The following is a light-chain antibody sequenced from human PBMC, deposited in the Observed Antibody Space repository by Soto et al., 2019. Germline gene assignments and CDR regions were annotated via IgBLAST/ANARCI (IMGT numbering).Light chain of an antibody. CDR2: DVI. V-gene: IGLV2-11*01. Sequence: QSALTQPRSVSGSPGQSVTISCTGTSSDVGGYNYVSWYQQHPGKAPKLMIYDVIKRPSGVPYRFSGSKSCNTASLTISGLQAEDEAAYYCCSYSGSYTLYVFGTGTKLTVL. J-gene: IGLJ1*01. CDR3: CSYSGSYTLYV. CDR1: SSDVGGYNY.